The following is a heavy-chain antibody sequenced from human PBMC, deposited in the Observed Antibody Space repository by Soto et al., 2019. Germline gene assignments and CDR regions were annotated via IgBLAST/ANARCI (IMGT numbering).Heavy chain of an antibody. D-gene: IGHD6-13*01. V-gene: IGHV4-59*01. Sequence: SETLSLTCTVSGGSIDYYRWSWIRQPPGKGPEWIGDISDSGSTNYNLSLRSRVTILVDTSKNQFSLKLNSVTAADTAVYYCARDSTSWFPYYGIDVWGQGTTVTVSS. CDR2: ISDSGST. J-gene: IGHJ6*02. CDR1: GGSIDYYR. CDR3: ARDSTSWFPYYGIDV.